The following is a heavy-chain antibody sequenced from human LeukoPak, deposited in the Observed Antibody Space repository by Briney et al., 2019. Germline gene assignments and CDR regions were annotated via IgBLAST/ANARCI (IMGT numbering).Heavy chain of an antibody. CDR2: IRYDGSNK. Sequence: GGSLRLSCAASGFTFSSYGMHWVRQAPGKGLEWVAFIRYDGSNKHYADSVKGRFTISRDNSKDTLYLQMNSLRAEDTAVYYCAKDLSVFLWFGELSPFDYWGQGTLVTVSS. D-gene: IGHD3-10*01. V-gene: IGHV3-30*02. J-gene: IGHJ4*02. CDR1: GFTFSSYG. CDR3: AKDLSVFLWFGELSPFDY.